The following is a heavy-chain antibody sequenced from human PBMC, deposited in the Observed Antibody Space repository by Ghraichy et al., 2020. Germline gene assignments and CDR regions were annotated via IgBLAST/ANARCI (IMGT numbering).Heavy chain of an antibody. J-gene: IGHJ6*02. D-gene: IGHD3-9*01. CDR3: AKDTPLVSYYDILTGYSSSYYYGMDV. V-gene: IGHV3-23*01. CDR2: ISGSGGST. CDR1: GFTFSSYA. Sequence: GGSLRLSCAASGFTFSSYAMSWVRQAPGKGLEWVSAISGSGGSTYYADSVKGRFTISRDNSKNTLYLQMNSLRAEDTAVYYCAKDTPLVSYYDILTGYSSSYYYGMDVWGQGTTVTVSS.